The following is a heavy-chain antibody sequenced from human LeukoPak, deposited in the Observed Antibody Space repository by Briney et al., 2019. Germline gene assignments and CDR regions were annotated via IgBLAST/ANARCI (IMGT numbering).Heavy chain of an antibody. J-gene: IGHJ4*02. D-gene: IGHD6-19*01. CDR1: GYTFTSYD. V-gene: IGHV1-8*01. Sequence: GASVKVFRKASGYTFTSYDINWVRQATGQGLEWMGWMNPNSGNTGYAQKFQGRVTMTRNTSISTAYMELSSLRSEDTAVYYCARASSGWGQGFDYWGQGTLVTVSS. CDR2: MNPNSGNT. CDR3: ARASSGWGQGFDY.